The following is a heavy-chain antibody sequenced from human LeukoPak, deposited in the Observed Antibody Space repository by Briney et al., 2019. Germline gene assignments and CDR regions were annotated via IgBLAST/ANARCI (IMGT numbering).Heavy chain of an antibody. CDR2: ISGSGGST. J-gene: IGHJ6*02. V-gene: IGHV3-23*01. CDR3: AKPLGAAGTFIFYYYYGMDV. CDR1: GFTFSSYA. D-gene: IGHD6-13*01. Sequence: GRSLRLSCAASGFTFSSYAMSWVRQAPGKGLEWVSAISGSGGSTYYADSVKGRFTISRDNSKNTLYLQMNSLRAEDTAVYYCAKPLGAAGTFIFYYYYGMDVWGQGTTVTVSS.